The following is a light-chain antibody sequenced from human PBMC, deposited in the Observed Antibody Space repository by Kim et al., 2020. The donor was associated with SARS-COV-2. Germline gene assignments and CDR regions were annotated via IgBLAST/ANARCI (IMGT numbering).Light chain of an antibody. Sequence: DIQMTQSPSSLSASVGDRVTITCRASQSISSYLNWYQQKPGKAPTLLIYAASSLQSGVPSRFSGSGSGTDFTLTISSLQPEDFATYYCQQSHSTPPTFGGGTKLEI. CDR1: QSISSY. V-gene: IGKV1-39*01. J-gene: IGKJ4*01. CDR3: QQSHSTPPT. CDR2: AAS.